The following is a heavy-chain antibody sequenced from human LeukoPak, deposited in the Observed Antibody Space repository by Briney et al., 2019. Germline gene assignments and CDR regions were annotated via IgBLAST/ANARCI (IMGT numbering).Heavy chain of an antibody. Sequence: ASVKVSCKASGYTFTSYGISWVRQAPGQGLEWMGWISAYNGNTNYAQKLQGRVTMTTDTSTSTAYMELRSLRSDDTAVYYCARKGGYSGYDYYYYYMDVWGKGTTVTVSS. D-gene: IGHD5-12*01. CDR3: ARKGGYSGYDYYYYYMDV. CDR1: GYTFTSYG. J-gene: IGHJ6*03. CDR2: ISAYNGNT. V-gene: IGHV1-18*01.